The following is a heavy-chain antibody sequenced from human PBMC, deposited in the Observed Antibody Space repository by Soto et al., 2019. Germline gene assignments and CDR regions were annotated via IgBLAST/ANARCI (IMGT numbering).Heavy chain of an antibody. CDR2: IRNRPNSYTT. J-gene: IGHJ4*02. CDR3: VRDSGRGFYSDY. Sequence: PGGSLRLSCAASGFTFSDHYMDWVRQAPGKGLEWVGRIRNRPNSYTTQYAASVKGRFAVLRDDSENLVYLQMNDLKTEDTAVYYCVRDSGRGFYSDYWGQGALVTVSS. V-gene: IGHV3-72*01. D-gene: IGHD3-10*01. CDR1: GFTFSDHY.